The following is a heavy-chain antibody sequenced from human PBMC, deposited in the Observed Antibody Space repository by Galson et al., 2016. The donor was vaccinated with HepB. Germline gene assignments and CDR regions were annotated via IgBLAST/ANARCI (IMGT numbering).Heavy chain of an antibody. CDR1: GFSLSRFA. Sequence: SLRLSCAASGFSLSRFAMSWVRQAPGKGLEWVASFSNIQKTYYGAPVEGRFTITRDDSTSTLILQMNNLGPEDTAVYYCAKDHPSPGWPSFESWGQGTLVIVSS. D-gene: IGHD6-19*01. CDR3: AKDHPSPGWPSFES. V-gene: IGHV3-23*01. J-gene: IGHJ4*02. CDR2: FSNIQKT.